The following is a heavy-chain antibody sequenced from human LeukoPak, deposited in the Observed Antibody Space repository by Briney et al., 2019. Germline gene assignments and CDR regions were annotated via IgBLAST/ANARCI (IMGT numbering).Heavy chain of an antibody. CDR1: GYTFTSYG. CDR3: ARDNLAYYDILTGYFPSYYYYMDV. V-gene: IGHV1-69*05. Sequence: SVKVSCKASGYTFTSYGISWVRQAPGQGLEWMGGIIPIFGTANYAQKFQGRVTITTDESTSTAYMGLSSLRSEDTAVYYCARDNLAYYDILTGYFPSYYYYMDVWGKGTTVTVSS. CDR2: IIPIFGTA. D-gene: IGHD3-9*01. J-gene: IGHJ6*03.